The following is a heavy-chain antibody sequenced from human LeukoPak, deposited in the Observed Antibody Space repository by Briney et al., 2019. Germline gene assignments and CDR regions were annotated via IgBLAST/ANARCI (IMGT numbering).Heavy chain of an antibody. CDR2: ISPTGSTT. V-gene: IGHV3-74*01. CDR3: ARGPSSNWSGLDF. Sequence: GGSLGLSCTASGFSFSGHWMHWARQLPGKGLVWVSRISPTGSTTSYADSVKGRFTVSRDNAKNTLYLQVNNLRAEDTAVYYCARGPSSNWSGLDFWGQGTLLTVSS. J-gene: IGHJ4*02. D-gene: IGHD6-13*01. CDR1: GFSFSGHW.